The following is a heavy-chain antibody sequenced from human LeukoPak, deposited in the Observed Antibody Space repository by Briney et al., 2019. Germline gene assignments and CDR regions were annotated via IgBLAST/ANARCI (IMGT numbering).Heavy chain of an antibody. Sequence: SQTLSLTCAISGDSVSSNSAAWNWIRQSPSRGLEWLGRTYYRSTWYTDYAASVKSRISISPDTSKNQFSLHLSSVTPDETAVYYCARQGVRYKYRSGWLTYNWFDPWGQGTLVNVSS. CDR1: GDSVSSNSAA. V-gene: IGHV6-1*01. CDR3: ARQGVRYKYRSGWLTYNWFDP. CDR2: TYYRSTWYT. J-gene: IGHJ5*02. D-gene: IGHD6-19*01.